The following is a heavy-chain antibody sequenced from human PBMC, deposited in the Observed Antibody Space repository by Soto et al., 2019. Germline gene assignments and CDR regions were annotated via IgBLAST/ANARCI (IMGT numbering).Heavy chain of an antibody. V-gene: IGHV3-23*01. D-gene: IGHD2-2*01. CDR1: GFTFSSYA. Sequence: EVQLLESGGGLVQPGGSLRLSCAASGFTFSSYAMSWVRQAPGKGLEWVSGISGNGGSTYYADSVKGRFTISRDNSKNTLYLQMNSLRAEDTAVYYCAKGTQIVVPAAMIHWGQGTLVTVSS. CDR3: AKGTQIVVPAAMIH. CDR2: ISGNGGST. J-gene: IGHJ4*02.